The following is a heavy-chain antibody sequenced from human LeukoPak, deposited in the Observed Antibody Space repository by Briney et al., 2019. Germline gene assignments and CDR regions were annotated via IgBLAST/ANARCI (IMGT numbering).Heavy chain of an antibody. V-gene: IGHV4-59*01. CDR3: ARGIESYGDYGY. D-gene: IGHD4-17*01. Sequence: SETLSLTCTVSGGSISGSYWSWIRQPPGKGLEWIAYMYNSGSTNYNPSLKSRVTISIDTSKNQFSLKLSSLTAADTAVYYCARGIESYGDYGYWGQGILVTVSS. J-gene: IGHJ4*02. CDR1: GGSISGSY. CDR2: MYNSGST.